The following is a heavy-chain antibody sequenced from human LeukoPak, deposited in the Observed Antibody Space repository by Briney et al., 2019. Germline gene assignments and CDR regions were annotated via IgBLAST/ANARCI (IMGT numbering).Heavy chain of an antibody. V-gene: IGHV4-30-2*01. CDR3: ASARDTRGRTPFDI. D-gene: IGHD3-10*01. J-gene: IGHJ3*02. CDR2: IYHSGST. CDR1: GGSISSGNYS. Sequence: PSETLSLTCAVSGGSISSGNYSWSWIRQPPGKGLEWIGYIYHSGSTYYNPSLKSRVTISVDRSKNQFSLKLSSVTAADTAVYYCASARDTRGRTPFDIWGQGTMVTVSS.